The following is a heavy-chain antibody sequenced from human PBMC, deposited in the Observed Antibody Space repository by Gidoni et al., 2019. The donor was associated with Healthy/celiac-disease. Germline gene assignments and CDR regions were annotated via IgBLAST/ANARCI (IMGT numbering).Heavy chain of an antibody. Sequence: QVHLVHSGSEVNKPGSSVKVSCKASGCPFISYAISWVRQAPGQGLEWMGGIIPIFGTANYAQKFQGRVTITADESTSTDYMELSSLRSEDTAVYYCARENYYDSSGYYWGYWGQGTLVTVSS. CDR1: GCPFISYA. V-gene: IGHV1-69*01. D-gene: IGHD3-22*01. J-gene: IGHJ4*02. CDR3: ARENYYDSSGYYWGY. CDR2: IIPIFGTA.